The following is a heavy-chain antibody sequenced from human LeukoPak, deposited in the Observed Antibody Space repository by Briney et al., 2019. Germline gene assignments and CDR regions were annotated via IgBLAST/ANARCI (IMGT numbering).Heavy chain of an antibody. Sequence: PGGSLRLSCAASGFTFSSYWMSWVRQAPGKGLEWVAVISYDGSNKFYADSVKGRFTISRDNSKNTLYLQMNSLRAEDTAVYYCAKVREEPHGGYFDYWGQGILVTVSS. V-gene: IGHV3-30*18. CDR2: ISYDGSNK. CDR3: AKVREEPHGGYFDY. CDR1: GFTFSSYW. D-gene: IGHD3-10*01. J-gene: IGHJ4*02.